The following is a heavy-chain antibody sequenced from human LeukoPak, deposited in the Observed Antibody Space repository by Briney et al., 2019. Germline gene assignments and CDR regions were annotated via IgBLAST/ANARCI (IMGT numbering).Heavy chain of an antibody. CDR2: ISYNGNNR. J-gene: IGHJ4*02. V-gene: IGHV3-30*04. Sequence: GGSLRLSCAASGFAFSSYTMSWVRQAPGKGLEWVALISYNGNNRYYAGSVKGRFTISRDNSKSTLFLQMDSLGINDTAVYYCARDSVATLMDYWGQGTLVTVSS. CDR1: GFAFSSYT. D-gene: IGHD5-24*01. CDR3: ARDSVATLMDY.